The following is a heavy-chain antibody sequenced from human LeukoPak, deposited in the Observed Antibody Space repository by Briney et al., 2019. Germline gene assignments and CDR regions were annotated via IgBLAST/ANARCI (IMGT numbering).Heavy chain of an antibody. CDR1: GFTFSNFW. Sequence: PGGSLRLSCAGSGFTFSNFWVHWVRQAPGKGLVWVSRVNEDGSRTDYADSVQGRFSISRDNAKNRLYLQMNSLTVEDTAVYYCARSMSGRHDFWGQGTLVTVSS. D-gene: IGHD1-1*01. CDR3: ARSMSGRHDF. V-gene: IGHV3-74*01. CDR2: VNEDGSRT. J-gene: IGHJ4*02.